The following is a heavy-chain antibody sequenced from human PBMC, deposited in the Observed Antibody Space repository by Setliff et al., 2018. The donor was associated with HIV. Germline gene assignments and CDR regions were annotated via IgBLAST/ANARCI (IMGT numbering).Heavy chain of an antibody. CDR2: IYYSGNT. V-gene: IGHV4-39*01. CDR3: ARQSGYTRGWDIFGLVAGSFDI. J-gene: IGHJ3*02. D-gene: IGHD3-3*01. Sequence: SETLSLTCNVSDGSISSSSYYWAWIRQPPGKGLEWIGTIYYSGNTYYRPSLKSRVTVSIDTSKNQISLRLNSVTAADTAVYYCARQSGYTRGWDIFGLVAGSFDIWGQGTMVTVSS. CDR1: DGSISSSSYY.